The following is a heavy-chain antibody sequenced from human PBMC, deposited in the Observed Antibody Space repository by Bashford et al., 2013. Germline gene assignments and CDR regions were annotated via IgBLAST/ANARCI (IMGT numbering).Heavy chain of an antibody. CDR3: ARDRENYYDSSGYYYAFDY. Sequence: GGSLRLSCAASGFTVSSYWMHWVRQAPGKGLVWVSRINSDGSSTSYADSVKGRFTISRDNAKNTLYLQMNSLRAEDTAVYYCARDRENYYDSSGYYYAFDYWGQGTLVTVSS. V-gene: IGHV3-74*01. D-gene: IGHD3-22*01. CDR2: INSDGSST. CDR1: GFTVSSYW. J-gene: IGHJ4*02.